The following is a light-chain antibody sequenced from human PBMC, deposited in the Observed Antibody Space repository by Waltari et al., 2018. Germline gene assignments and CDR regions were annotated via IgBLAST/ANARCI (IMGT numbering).Light chain of an antibody. J-gene: IGKJ1*01. CDR2: WAS. V-gene: IGKV4-1*01. CDR1: QSVSYSSNNKNY. Sequence: DIVMTQSPDSLAVSLGERATINCKSSQSVSYSSNNKNYLAWYQQKPGQPPNLLIYWASTRESGVPDRFSGSGSGTDFTLTISSLQAEDVAVYYCQQYYSTPWTFGQGTKVEIK. CDR3: QQYYSTPWT.